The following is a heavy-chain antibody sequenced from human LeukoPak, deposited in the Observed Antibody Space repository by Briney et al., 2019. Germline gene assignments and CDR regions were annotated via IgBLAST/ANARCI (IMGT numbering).Heavy chain of an antibody. CDR3: TRTEWPDDWYFDR. J-gene: IGHJ2*01. Sequence: GGSLRLSCTASGFTLGVYAMSGVREAPGKGLERGGFIRSKVYGGTTEYAASVKGRFTISRDDSKSIAYLQMNSPKTEDTAVYYCTRTEWPDDWYFDRCQRGTLVTASS. CDR1: GFTLGVYA. D-gene: IGHD3-3*01. CDR2: IRSKVYGGTT. V-gene: IGHV3-49*04.